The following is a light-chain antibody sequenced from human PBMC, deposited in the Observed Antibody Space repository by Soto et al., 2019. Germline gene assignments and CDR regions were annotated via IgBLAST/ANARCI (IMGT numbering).Light chain of an antibody. V-gene: IGKV3-15*01. Sequence: SQIVSNNYLAWYQQKPGQAPRLLIYDASTRATGIPARISGSGSGTAVTVTLLSLQSEDFGAYSCQQYNNWLITSSQGTRLEIK. CDR2: DAS. CDR1: QIVSNN. J-gene: IGKJ5*01. CDR3: QQYNNWLIT.